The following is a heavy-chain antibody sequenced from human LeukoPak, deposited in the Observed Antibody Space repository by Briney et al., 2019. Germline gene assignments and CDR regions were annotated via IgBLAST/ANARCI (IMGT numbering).Heavy chain of an antibody. V-gene: IGHV2-5*02. J-gene: IGHJ4*02. Sequence: SGPTLVNPTQTLTRTCTFSGFSLTTSGVGVGWIRQPPGKALEWLALIYWDDDKRYSPSLKSRLTITQDTSKNQVVPTITNMDPVDTATYYCAHGTFRAARRQFDYWGQGTLVTVSS. D-gene: IGHD6-6*01. CDR1: GFSLTTSGVG. CDR2: IYWDDDK. CDR3: AHGTFRAARRQFDY.